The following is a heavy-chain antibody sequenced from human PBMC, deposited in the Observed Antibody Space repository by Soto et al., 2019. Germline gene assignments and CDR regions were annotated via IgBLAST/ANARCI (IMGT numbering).Heavy chain of an antibody. CDR3: ARGDCVGGSCYSLAGSFYYYMDV. V-gene: IGHV3-74*01. CDR1: GFTFSNYW. CDR2: INSDGSVS. J-gene: IGHJ6*03. Sequence: EVKLVESGGGLVQPGGSLRLSCAASGFTFSNYWMYWVRQAPGQGLVWVSRINSDGSVSRYADSVKGRLTSSRDNVKNTLYLQMNSLRVEDTAVYYCARGDCVGGSCYSLAGSFYYYMDVWGKGTTVTVFS. D-gene: IGHD2-15*01.